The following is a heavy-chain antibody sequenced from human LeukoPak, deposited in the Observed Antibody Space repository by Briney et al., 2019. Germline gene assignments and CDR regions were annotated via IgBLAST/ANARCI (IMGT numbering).Heavy chain of an antibody. J-gene: IGHJ3*02. CDR1: GDSISSSSYY. Sequence: SETLSLTCTVSGDSISSSSYYWGWLRQPPGKGLEWIGRIFYSGSTYYNPSLKSRVTISVDTSKNQFSLKLRSVTAADTAVYYCARYGLLGLSEINAFDIWGQGTRVTVSS. V-gene: IGHV4-39*01. CDR3: ARYGLLGLSEINAFDI. D-gene: IGHD2-2*01. CDR2: IFYSGST.